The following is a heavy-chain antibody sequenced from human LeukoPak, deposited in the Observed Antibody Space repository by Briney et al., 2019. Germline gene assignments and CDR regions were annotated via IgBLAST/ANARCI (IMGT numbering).Heavy chain of an antibody. CDR3: VDDSSGYYAY. V-gene: IGHV3-21*01. CDR2: ISSSSYI. CDR1: GFTFSSCT. Sequence: GGSLRLSCAASGFTFSSCTMNWVRQAPGKGLEWVSSISSSSYIYYADSVKGRFTISRDNAKNSLYLQMNSLRAEDTAVYYCVDDSSGYYAYWGQGTLVTVSS. D-gene: IGHD3-22*01. J-gene: IGHJ4*02.